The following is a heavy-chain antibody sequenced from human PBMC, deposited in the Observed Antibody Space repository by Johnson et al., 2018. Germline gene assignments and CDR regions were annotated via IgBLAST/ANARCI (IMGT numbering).Heavy chain of an antibody. V-gene: IGHV3-23*04. J-gene: IGHJ4*01. Sequence: VQLVQSGGGLVQPGGSLRLSCAASGFTFSNYAMSWVRQGPGKGLEWISHFGGSGGSIYYADSVKGRFTISRDNSKNTFDLQMNSLRAEETAVYYCARSDWCVDCHLLDCWGHGALVTVSS. CDR3: ARSDWCVDCHLLDC. D-gene: IGHD2-21*02. CDR2: FGGSGGSI. CDR1: GFTFSNYA.